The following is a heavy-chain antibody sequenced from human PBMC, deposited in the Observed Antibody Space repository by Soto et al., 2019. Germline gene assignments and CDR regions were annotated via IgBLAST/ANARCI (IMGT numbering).Heavy chain of an antibody. Sequence: QVQLVQSGAEVKKPGSSVKVSCKASGGTFSSYTISWVRQAPGQGLEWMGRIIPILGIANYAQKFHGRVTITADKSTSTGYMELSSLRYEDTAVYYCARSWRGSYRLNAFDIWGQGTMVTVSS. CDR1: GGTFSSYT. J-gene: IGHJ3*02. CDR3: ARSWRGSYRLNAFDI. D-gene: IGHD3-16*02. V-gene: IGHV1-69*02. CDR2: IIPILGIA.